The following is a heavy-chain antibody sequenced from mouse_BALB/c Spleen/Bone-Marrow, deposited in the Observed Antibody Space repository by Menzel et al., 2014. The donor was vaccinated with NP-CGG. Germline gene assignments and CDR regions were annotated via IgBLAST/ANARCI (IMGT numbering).Heavy chain of an antibody. Sequence: QVQLKESGAELVRPGTSVKVSCKASGYAFTNYWIEWIKQRPGQGLEWIGVINPGSGGINYNEKFKGKATLTADKSSSTAYMQLSSLTSDESAVYFCARELVRGMDYWGQGTSVTVSS. J-gene: IGHJ4*01. CDR1: GYAFTNYW. CDR3: ARELVRGMDY. CDR2: INPGSGGI. D-gene: IGHD1-1*01. V-gene: IGHV1-54*01.